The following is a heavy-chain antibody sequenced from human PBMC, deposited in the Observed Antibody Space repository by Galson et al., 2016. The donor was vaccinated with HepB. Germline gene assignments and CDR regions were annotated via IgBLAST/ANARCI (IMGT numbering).Heavy chain of an antibody. CDR1: EFTFSSYA. CDR3: ARVRYTIGYMFDY. CDR2: IGSSSSPI. D-gene: IGHD2-2*02. V-gene: IGHV3-48*02. Sequence: SLRLSCAASEFTFSSYAMSWVRQAPGKGLEWVSYIGSSSSPIYYADSVKGRFTISRDNAENSLYLQMNSLRDEDTAMYFCARVRYTIGYMFDYWGQGTLVTVSS. J-gene: IGHJ4*02.